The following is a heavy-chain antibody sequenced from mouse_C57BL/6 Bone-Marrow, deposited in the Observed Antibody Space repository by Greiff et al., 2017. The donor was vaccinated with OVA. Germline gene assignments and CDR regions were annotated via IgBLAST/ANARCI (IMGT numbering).Heavy chain of an antibody. D-gene: IGHD1-1*01. V-gene: IGHV1-81*01. CDR1: GYTFTSYG. J-gene: IGHJ1*03. CDR2: IYPRSGNT. Sequence: VQLQQSGAELARPGASVKLSCKASGYTFTSYGISWVKQRTGQGLEWIGEIYPRSGNTYYNEKFKGKATLTADKSSSTEYMELRSLTSEDSAVYFSARGYYGSSYEYFDVWGTGTTVTVAS. CDR3: ARGYYGSSYEYFDV.